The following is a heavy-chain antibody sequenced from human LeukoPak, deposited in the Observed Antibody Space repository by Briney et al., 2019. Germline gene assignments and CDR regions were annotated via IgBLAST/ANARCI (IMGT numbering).Heavy chain of an antibody. J-gene: IGHJ4*02. CDR2: INPNSGGT. Sequence: ASVKVSCKASGYTFTGYYMHWVRQAPGQGLEWMGWINPNSGGTNYAQKFQGRVTMTRDTSISTAYMELSRLRPDDTAVYYCARPDYYGSGSSFDYWGQGTLVTVSS. CDR3: ARPDYYGSGSSFDY. CDR1: GYTFTGYY. D-gene: IGHD3-10*01. V-gene: IGHV1-2*02.